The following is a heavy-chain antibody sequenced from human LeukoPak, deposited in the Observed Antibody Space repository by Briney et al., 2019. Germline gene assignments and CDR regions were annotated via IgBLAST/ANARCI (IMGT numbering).Heavy chain of an antibody. CDR3: ARDSSGYYPYYYYGMDV. CDR1: GGSISSGGYY. Sequence: SETLSLTCIVSGGSISSGGYYWSWIRQHPGKGLEWIGYIYYSGSTYYNPSLKSRVTISVDTSKNQFSLKLSSVTAADTAVYYCARDSSGYYPYYYYGMDVWGQGTTVTVSS. J-gene: IGHJ6*02. D-gene: IGHD3-22*01. V-gene: IGHV4-31*03. CDR2: IYYSGST.